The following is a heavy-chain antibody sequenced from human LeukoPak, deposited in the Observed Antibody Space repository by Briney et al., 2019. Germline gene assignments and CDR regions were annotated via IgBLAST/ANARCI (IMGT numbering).Heavy chain of an antibody. D-gene: IGHD2-8*01. CDR3: ATLNGPLFEY. V-gene: IGHV3-7*01. J-gene: IGHJ4*02. Sequence: PGGSLRLSCAASGFTFSNYWMRWVRQAPGKGLEWVASIHQHGNEKYFVDSVRGRFTISRDNAKNSLYLQMSSLRAEDTAVYYCATLNGPLFEYWGQGTLVTASS. CDR1: GFTFSNYW. CDR2: IHQHGNEK.